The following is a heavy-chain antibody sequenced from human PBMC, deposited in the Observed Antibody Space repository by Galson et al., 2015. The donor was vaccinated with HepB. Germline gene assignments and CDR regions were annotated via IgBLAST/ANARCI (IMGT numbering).Heavy chain of an antibody. CDR2: IKSKTDGGTT. CDR3: TTEGYCSSTSCYVPGVMDV. D-gene: IGHD2-2*01. J-gene: IGHJ6*02. V-gene: IGHV3-15*01. CDR1: GFTFSNAW. Sequence: SLRLSCAASGFTFSNAWMSWVRQAPGKGLEWVGCIKSKTDGGTTDYAAPVKGRFTISRDDSKNTLYLQMNSLKTEDTAVYYCTTEGYCSSTSCYVPGVMDVWGQGTTVTVSS.